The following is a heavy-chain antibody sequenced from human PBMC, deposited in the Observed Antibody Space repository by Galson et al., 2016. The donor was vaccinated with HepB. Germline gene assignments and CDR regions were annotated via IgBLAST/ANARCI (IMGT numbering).Heavy chain of an antibody. CDR2: IKSKTDGGTT. CDR3: TTSGYSYGRFGY. Sequence: GLEWVGRIKSKTDGGTTDYSAPVNGGFTISRDDSKNMLYLQLNSLKTEDTAVYYCTTSGYSYGRFGYWGQGALVTVSS. J-gene: IGHJ4*02. D-gene: IGHD5-12*01. V-gene: IGHV3-15*01.